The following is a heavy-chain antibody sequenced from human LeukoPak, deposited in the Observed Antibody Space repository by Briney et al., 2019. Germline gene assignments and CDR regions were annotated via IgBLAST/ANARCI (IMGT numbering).Heavy chain of an antibody. CDR3: ARNRDGYNSFDY. Sequence: SETLSLTCAVSGGSISGSNWWSWVRQPPGKGLEWIGEIYHSGSTNYNPSLKSRVTISVDKSKNQFSLKLNSVTAADTAVYYCARNRDGYNSFDYWGQGTLVTVSS. V-gene: IGHV4-4*02. CDR1: GGSISGSNW. CDR2: IYHSGST. D-gene: IGHD5-24*01. J-gene: IGHJ4*02.